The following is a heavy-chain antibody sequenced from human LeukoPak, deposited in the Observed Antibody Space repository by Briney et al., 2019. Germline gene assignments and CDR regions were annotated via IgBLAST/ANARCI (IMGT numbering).Heavy chain of an antibody. CDR2: IYYSGNT. Sequence: PSETLSLTCTASGASISSYYWSWIRQPPGKGLEWIGYIYYSGNTNYNPSLKSRLTISVDTSKNQFSLKLSSVTAADTAVYYCARGYYDSSGYSNTFDIWGQGTMVTVSS. D-gene: IGHD3-22*01. CDR3: ARGYYDSSGYSNTFDI. V-gene: IGHV4-59*01. CDR1: GASISSYY. J-gene: IGHJ3*02.